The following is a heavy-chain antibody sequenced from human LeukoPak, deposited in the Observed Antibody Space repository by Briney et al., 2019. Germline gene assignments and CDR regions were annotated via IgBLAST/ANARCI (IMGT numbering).Heavy chain of an antibody. CDR1: GYILTVYY. CDR3: AREDVLEKLLYPYNWFDL. CDR2: INPNSSGR. J-gene: IGHJ5*02. V-gene: IGHV1-2*02. Sequence: GASVTVSCMASGYILTVYYMRWVSQAPGQGLEWMGWINPNSSGRNCAQKFQCRVTMTRDTSISTDYMELNRLRSDDTAVYYCAREDVLEKLLYPYNWFDLWGQGTLVTVSS. D-gene: IGHD1-26*01.